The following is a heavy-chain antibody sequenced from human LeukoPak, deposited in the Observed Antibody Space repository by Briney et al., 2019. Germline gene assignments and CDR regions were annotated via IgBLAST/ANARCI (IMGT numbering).Heavy chain of an antibody. Sequence: PGGSLRLSCAASGFTFDDYAMHWVRQAPGKGLGWVSGISWNSGSIGYADSVKGRFTISRDNAKNSLYLQMNSLRAEDTALYYCARGLNLQATAFDIWGQGTMVTVSS. CDR1: GFTFDDYA. D-gene: IGHD5-12*01. CDR3: ARGLNLQATAFDI. CDR2: ISWNSGSI. J-gene: IGHJ3*02. V-gene: IGHV3-9*01.